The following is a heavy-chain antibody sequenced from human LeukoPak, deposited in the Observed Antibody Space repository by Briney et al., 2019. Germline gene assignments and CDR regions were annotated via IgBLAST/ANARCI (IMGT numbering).Heavy chain of an antibody. CDR3: ARGYGNYYGSGSYYNRRWFDP. J-gene: IGHJ5*02. CDR2: INHSGST. Sequence: SGTLSLTCAVYGGSFSGYYWSWIRQPPGKGLEWIGEINHSGSTNYNPSLKSRVTISVDTSKNQFSLKLSSVTAADTAVYYCARGYGNYYGSGSYYNRRWFDPWGQGTLVTVSS. CDR1: GGSFSGYY. V-gene: IGHV4-34*01. D-gene: IGHD3-10*01.